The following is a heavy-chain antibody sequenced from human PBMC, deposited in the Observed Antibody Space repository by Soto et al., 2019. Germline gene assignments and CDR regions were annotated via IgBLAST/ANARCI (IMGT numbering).Heavy chain of an antibody. D-gene: IGHD2-21*01. J-gene: IGHJ5*02. CDR1: GFTFNTYD. V-gene: IGHV3-21*01. CDR2: ITTRSAYI. CDR3: VRSGTARLLRHNGCDT. Sequence: EVQLVESGGGLVKPGGSLRLSCAASGFTFNTYDMNWVRQAPGKGLEWVSCITTRSAYIYYADSLRGRITISRDNAKNSLFLHMNSLRPEDTAVYYCVRSGTARLLRHNGCDTWGQGTLVTVSS.